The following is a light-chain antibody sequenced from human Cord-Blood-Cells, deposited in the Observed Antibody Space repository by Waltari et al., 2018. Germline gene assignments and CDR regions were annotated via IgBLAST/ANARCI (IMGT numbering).Light chain of an antibody. V-gene: IGKV1-39*01. CDR1: QRISSY. CDR2: AAS. Sequence: DIQMTQSPSSLSASVGDRVTITCRASQRISSYLNWYQQKPGKAPKLLIYAASSLQSGVPSRFSGSGSGTDFTLTISSLQPEDFATYYCQQSYSTPQELTFGGGTKVEIK. J-gene: IGKJ4*01. CDR3: QQSYSTPQELT.